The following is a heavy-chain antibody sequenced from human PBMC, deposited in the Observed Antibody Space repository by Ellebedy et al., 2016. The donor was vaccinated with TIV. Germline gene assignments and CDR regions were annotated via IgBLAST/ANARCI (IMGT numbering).Heavy chain of an antibody. CDR2: IIPLFSTT. Sequence: AASVKVSCKASGGPFNSYAVSWVRQAPGRGLEWMGGIIPLFSTTTYAQKFQGRVTSTADGSTSTAHMELSSLTSEDPAVYYGARDSLGKPGYSSGWYVHWGQGTLVTVSS. CDR1: GGPFNSYA. J-gene: IGHJ5*02. D-gene: IGHD6-19*01. CDR3: ARDSLGKPGYSSGWYVH. V-gene: IGHV1-69*13.